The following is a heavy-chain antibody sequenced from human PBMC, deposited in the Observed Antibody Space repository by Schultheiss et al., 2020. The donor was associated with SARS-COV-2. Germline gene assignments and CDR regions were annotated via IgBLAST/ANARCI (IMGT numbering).Heavy chain of an antibody. CDR3: ARDGALGGMDV. CDR2: ISYDGSDK. D-gene: IGHD3-16*01. J-gene: IGHJ6*02. CDR1: GFTFRTST. Sequence: GESLKISCAASGFTFRTSTMNWVRQAPGKGLEWVAVISYDGSDKYYADSVKGRFTISRDNSNNTLYLQMNSLRAEDTAVYYCARDGALGGMDVWGQGTTVTVSS. V-gene: IGHV3-30*04.